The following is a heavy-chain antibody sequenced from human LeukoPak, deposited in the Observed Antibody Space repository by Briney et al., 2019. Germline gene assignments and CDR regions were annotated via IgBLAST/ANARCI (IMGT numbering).Heavy chain of an antibody. J-gene: IGHJ6*03. V-gene: IGHV4-31*03. CDR2: IYYTGST. Sequence: PSQTLSLTCTVSGGSISSAGYYWSWIRQHQGKGLEWIAYIYYTGSTQYNPSLKSRVTISVDTSKNQFSLKLSSVTAADTAVYYCAREPSSYCSSTSCFHYYYYYYMDVWGKGTTVTVSS. CDR3: AREPSSYCSSTSCFHYYYYYYMDV. CDR1: GGSISSAGYY. D-gene: IGHD2-2*01.